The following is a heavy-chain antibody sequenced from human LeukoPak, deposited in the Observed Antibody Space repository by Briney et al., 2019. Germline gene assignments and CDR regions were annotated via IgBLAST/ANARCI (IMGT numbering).Heavy chain of an antibody. CDR1: GYTFTGYY. V-gene: IGHV1-2*02. CDR2: INPNSGGT. J-gene: IGHJ5*02. Sequence: ASVKVSCKAFGYTFTGYYMHWVRQAPGQGLEWMGWINPNSGGTNYAQKFQGRVTMTRDTSISTAYMELSRLRSDDTAVYYCARDEYCSSTSCYAWFDPWGQGTLVTVSS. CDR3: ARDEYCSSTSCYAWFDP. D-gene: IGHD2-2*01.